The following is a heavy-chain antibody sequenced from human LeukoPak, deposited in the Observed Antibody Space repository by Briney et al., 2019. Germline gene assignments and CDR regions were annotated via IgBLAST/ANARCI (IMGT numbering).Heavy chain of an antibody. D-gene: IGHD3-10*01. V-gene: IGHV3-21*04. CDR1: GFTFSSYS. CDR3: AKDLMVQGVIITPLFDY. Sequence: GGSLRLSCAASGFTFSSYSMSWVRQAPGKGLEWVSSISRSSSYIYYADSVKGRFTISRDNAKNSLYLQMNSLRAEDTAVYYCAKDLMVQGVIITPLFDYWGQGTLVTVSS. CDR2: ISRSSSYI. J-gene: IGHJ4*02.